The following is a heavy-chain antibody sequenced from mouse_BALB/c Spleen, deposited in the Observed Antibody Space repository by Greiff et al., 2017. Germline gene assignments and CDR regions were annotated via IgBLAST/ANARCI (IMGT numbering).Heavy chain of an antibody. CDR3: TRGYGNYEGWYFDV. CDR2: IYPSDSYT. Sequence: QVQLQQPGAELVRPGASVKLSCKASGYTFTSYWINWVKQRPGQGLEWIGNIYPSDSYTNYNQKFKDKATLTVDKSSSTAYMQLSSPTSEDSAVYYCTRGYGNYEGWYFDVWGAGTTVTVSS. V-gene: IGHV1-69*02. D-gene: IGHD2-10*02. CDR1: GYTFTSYW. J-gene: IGHJ1*01.